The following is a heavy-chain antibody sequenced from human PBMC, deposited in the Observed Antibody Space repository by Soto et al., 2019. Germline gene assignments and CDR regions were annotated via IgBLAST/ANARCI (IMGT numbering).Heavy chain of an antibody. V-gene: IGHV4-59*12. CDR1: GGSINHYY. CDR3: AREDSYYDSSGYYHNWFDP. Sequence: SETLSLTCTVSGGSINHYYWTWIRQPPGKGLEWIGYIYHSGSTYYNPSLKSRVTISVDRSKNQFSLKLSSVTAADTAVYYCAREDSYYDSSGYYHNWFDPWGQGTLVTVSS. D-gene: IGHD3-22*01. CDR2: IYHSGST. J-gene: IGHJ5*02.